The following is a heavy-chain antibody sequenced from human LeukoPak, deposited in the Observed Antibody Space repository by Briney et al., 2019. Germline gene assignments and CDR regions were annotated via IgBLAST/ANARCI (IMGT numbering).Heavy chain of an antibody. Sequence: SETLSLTCTASDDSISRDFWTWIRQPPGKGLEWIGYIRYSGRTEYNPSLKSSVTIFIHTSKNQFALKLTSVTAADTAIYYCARLPDVSGWPFDYWGQGILVTVSS. CDR2: IRYSGRT. V-gene: IGHV4-59*01. J-gene: IGHJ4*02. CDR3: ARLPDVSGWPFDY. D-gene: IGHD6-19*01. CDR1: DDSISRDF.